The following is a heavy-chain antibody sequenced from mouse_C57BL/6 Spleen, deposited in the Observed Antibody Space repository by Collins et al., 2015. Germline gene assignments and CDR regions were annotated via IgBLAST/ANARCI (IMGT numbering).Heavy chain of an antibody. CDR1: GYTFTDYY. V-gene: IGHV1-76*01. CDR3: AREDYGSSRAYFDY. D-gene: IGHD1-1*01. CDR2: IYPGSGNT. J-gene: IGHJ2*01. Sequence: QVQLKQSGAELVRPGASVKLSCKASGYTFTDYYINWVKQRPGQGLEWIARIYPGSGNTYYNEKFKGKATLTAEKSSSTAYMQLSSLTSEDSAVYFCAREDYGSSRAYFDYWGQGTTLTVSS.